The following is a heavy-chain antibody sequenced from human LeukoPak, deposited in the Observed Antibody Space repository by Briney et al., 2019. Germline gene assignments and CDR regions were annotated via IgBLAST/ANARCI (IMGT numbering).Heavy chain of an antibody. CDR3: ARDYSLYYYYMDV. CDR2: INPNSGGT. V-gene: IGHV1-2*02. CDR1: GYTFTGYY. D-gene: IGHD4-11*01. J-gene: IGHJ6*03. Sequence: ASVKVSCKASGYTFTGYYMHWVRQAPGQGLEWMGWINPNSGGTNYAQKFQGRVTMTRDTSISTAYMELSRLRSDDTAVYYCARDYSLYYYYMDVWGKGTTVTVSS.